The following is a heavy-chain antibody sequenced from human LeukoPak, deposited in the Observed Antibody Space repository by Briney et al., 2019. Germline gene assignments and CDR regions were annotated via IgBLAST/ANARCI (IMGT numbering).Heavy chain of an antibody. Sequence: SETLSLTCTVSGGSISSYYWSWIRQPAGKGLEWIGRIYSSGTIAYNPSLQSRVTMSVDTSKNEFSLKMSSVTAADTAVYYCTRDSGTTGEVKFDPWGQGTLVAVSS. D-gene: IGHD3-10*01. J-gene: IGHJ5*02. CDR1: GGSISSYY. V-gene: IGHV4-4*07. CDR3: TRDSGTTGEVKFDP. CDR2: IYSSGTI.